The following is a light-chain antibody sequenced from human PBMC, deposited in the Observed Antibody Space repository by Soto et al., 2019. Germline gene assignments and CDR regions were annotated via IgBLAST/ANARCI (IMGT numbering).Light chain of an antibody. Sequence: QSALTQPASVSGSPGQSITMSCSGTSSDIGASNYVSWYRQFPGEAPKLLIYEVTQRPSGVSDRFSGSKSGNAASLTISGLQAEDEADYDCSSYTTISTLVFGGGTKLTVL. J-gene: IGLJ2*01. CDR2: EVT. CDR3: SSYTTISTLV. V-gene: IGLV2-14*01. CDR1: SSDIGASNY.